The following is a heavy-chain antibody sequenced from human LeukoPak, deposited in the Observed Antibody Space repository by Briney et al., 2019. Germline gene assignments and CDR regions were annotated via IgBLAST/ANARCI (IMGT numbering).Heavy chain of an antibody. Sequence: VQPGRSLKLSCPASGFTFGDYAMSWVRPAPGKGLEWVGFIRSKAYGGTTEYAASVKGRFTISRDDSKSIAYLQMNSLKTEDTAVYYCTRGGQLVSGPLGYWGQGTLVTVSS. V-gene: IGHV3-49*04. CDR1: GFTFGDYA. CDR3: TRGGQLVSGPLGY. D-gene: IGHD6-13*01. CDR2: IRSKAYGGTT. J-gene: IGHJ4*02.